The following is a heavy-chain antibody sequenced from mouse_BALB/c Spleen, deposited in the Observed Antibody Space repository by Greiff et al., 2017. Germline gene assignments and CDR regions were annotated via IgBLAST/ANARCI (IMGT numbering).Heavy chain of an antibody. J-gene: IGHJ3*01. CDR2: IDPENGNT. CDR3: APSFAY. CDR1: GFNIKDYY. Sequence: EVQLQQSGAELVRPGALVKLSCKASGFNIKDYYMHWVKQRPEQGLEWIGWIDPENGNTIYDPKFQGKASITADTSSNTAYLQLSSLTSEDTAVYDCAPSFAYWGQGTLVTVSA. V-gene: IGHV14-1*02.